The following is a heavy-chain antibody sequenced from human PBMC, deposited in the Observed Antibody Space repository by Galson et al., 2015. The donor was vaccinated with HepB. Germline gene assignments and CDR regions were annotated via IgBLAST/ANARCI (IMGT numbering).Heavy chain of an antibody. CDR2: ISSSSSYI. CDR1: GFTFSSYS. CDR3: ARDLRVATILDAFDI. D-gene: IGHD5-12*01. J-gene: IGHJ3*02. Sequence: SLRLSCAASGFTFSSYSMNWVRQAPGKGLEWVSSISSSSSYIYYADSVKGRFTISRDNAKDSLYLQMNSLRAEDTAVYYCARDLRVATILDAFDIWGQGTMVTVSS. V-gene: IGHV3-21*01.